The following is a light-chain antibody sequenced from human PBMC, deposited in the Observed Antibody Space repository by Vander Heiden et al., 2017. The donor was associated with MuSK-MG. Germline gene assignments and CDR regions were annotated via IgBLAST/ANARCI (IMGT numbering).Light chain of an antibody. V-gene: IGLV2-14*03. CDR2: DVS. Sequence: QSALTQPSSVSGSPGQSITISCTGTSSDVGGYNYVSWSQQQPGKAPKLIIFDVSNRPSGISNRFSGSKSGNTASLTISGLQAEDEADYDCSSYTSSSTLAVFGTGTKVTVL. CDR3: SSYTSSSTLAV. CDR1: SSDVGGYNY. J-gene: IGLJ1*01.